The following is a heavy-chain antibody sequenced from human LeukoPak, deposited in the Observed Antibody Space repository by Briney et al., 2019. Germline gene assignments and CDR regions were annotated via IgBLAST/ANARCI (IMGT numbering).Heavy chain of an antibody. CDR2: SGGNK. Sequence: SGGNKYYADSVKGRFTISRDNSKNTLDLQMNSLRAEDTVVYYCASEVDTAMVSVGAFDIWGQGTMVTVSS. J-gene: IGHJ3*02. CDR3: ASEVDTAMVSVGAFDI. V-gene: IGHV3-53*01. D-gene: IGHD5-18*01.